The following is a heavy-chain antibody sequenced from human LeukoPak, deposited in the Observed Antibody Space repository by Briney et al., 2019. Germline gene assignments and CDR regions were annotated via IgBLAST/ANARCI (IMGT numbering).Heavy chain of an antibody. J-gene: IGHJ5*02. CDR1: GYTFTGYY. V-gene: IGHV1-2*02. Sequence: GASVKVSCKASGYTFTGYYMHWVRQAPGQGLEWMGWINPNSGGTNYAQKFQGRVTMTRDTSISSAYMELSRLRSDDTAVYYCARDGGYSYVVMGHLDPWGQGTLVTVSS. D-gene: IGHD5-18*01. CDR2: INPNSGGT. CDR3: ARDGGYSYVVMGHLDP.